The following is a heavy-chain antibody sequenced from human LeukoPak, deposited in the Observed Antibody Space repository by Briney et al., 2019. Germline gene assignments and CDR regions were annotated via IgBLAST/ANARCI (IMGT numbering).Heavy chain of an antibody. CDR2: IYYSGST. Sequence: SETLSLTCTVSGGSISSSSYYWGWIRQPPGKGLEWIGSIYYSGSTYYNPSLKSRVTISVDTSKNQCSLKLSSVTAADTAVYYCARQDYDIFGWFDPWGQGTLVTVSS. CDR1: GGSISSSSYY. D-gene: IGHD3-9*01. CDR3: ARQDYDIFGWFDP. V-gene: IGHV4-39*01. J-gene: IGHJ5*02.